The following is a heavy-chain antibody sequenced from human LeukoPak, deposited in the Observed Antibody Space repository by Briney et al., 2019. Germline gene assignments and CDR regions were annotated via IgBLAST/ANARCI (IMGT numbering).Heavy chain of an antibody. D-gene: IGHD2-2*01. Sequence: SETLSLTCTVPGGSFSGYYWNWIRQSPEKGLEGIGYIYSDGSTDYNPSLTSRVTISIDPAKSQFSLRLRSVTAADTAVYYCAGRYGSSNGFNLEYWGQGTLVTVSS. V-gene: IGHV4-4*09. CDR2: IYSDGST. CDR1: GGSFSGYY. J-gene: IGHJ4*02. CDR3: AGRYGSSNGFNLEY.